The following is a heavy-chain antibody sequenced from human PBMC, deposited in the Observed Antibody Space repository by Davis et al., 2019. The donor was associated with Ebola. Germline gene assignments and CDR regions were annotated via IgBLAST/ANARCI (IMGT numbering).Heavy chain of an antibody. CDR1: GFTFGTYW. J-gene: IGHJ6*02. CDR2: IKPDGSEK. Sequence: GESLKISCAASGFTFGTYWMSWVRQAPGKGLEWVANIKPDGSEKNYVDSVKGRFAISRDNAKNSLYLEMSSLRAEDTAVYYCARDREYYDFWSGYYSYYYYGMDVWGQGTTVTVSS. V-gene: IGHV3-7*01. CDR3: ARDREYYDFWSGYYSYYYYGMDV. D-gene: IGHD3-3*01.